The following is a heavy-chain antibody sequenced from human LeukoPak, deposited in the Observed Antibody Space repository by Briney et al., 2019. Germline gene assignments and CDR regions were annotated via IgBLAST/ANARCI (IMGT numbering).Heavy chain of an antibody. CDR3: ARDGGYDVFDY. Sequence: GGSLRLSCAASGFTFSSYGTNRVGQAPGKGLEWVAVMWYDGSNKYYADSLKGRFTISRDNSKNTLYLQMNSLRAEDTAVYYCARDGGYDVFDYWGQGTLVTVSS. CDR1: GFTFSSYG. CDR2: MWYDGSNK. J-gene: IGHJ4*02. D-gene: IGHD5-12*01. V-gene: IGHV3-33*01.